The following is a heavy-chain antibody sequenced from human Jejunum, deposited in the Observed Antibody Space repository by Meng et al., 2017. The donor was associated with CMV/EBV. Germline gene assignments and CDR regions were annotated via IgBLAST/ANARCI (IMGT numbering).Heavy chain of an antibody. CDR1: DGSISSYY. CDR3: ARGPPRLGFEH. CDR2: IYSSGST. V-gene: IGHV4-59*01. Sequence: CTVADGSISSYYWSWIRQPPGKGLEWIGYIYSSGSTKYNPSLKSRVTISVDTSKNQFSLKLSSVTAADTAVYYCARGPPRLGFEHWGQGTLVTVSS. J-gene: IGHJ4*02.